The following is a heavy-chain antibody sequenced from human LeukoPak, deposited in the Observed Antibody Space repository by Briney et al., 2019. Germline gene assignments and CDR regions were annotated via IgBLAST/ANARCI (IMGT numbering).Heavy chain of an antibody. V-gene: IGHV5-51*01. Sequence: GESLKISCKGSGYSFTNYWIGWVRRMPGKGLEWMGIIYPGDSDTAYSPSFQGQVTISADKSTSTAYLQWSSLKASDTAMYYCATSRRSGWYFDYWGQGTLVTVSS. J-gene: IGHJ4*02. CDR2: IYPGDSDT. CDR3: ATSRRSGWYFDY. D-gene: IGHD6-19*01. CDR1: GYSFTNYW.